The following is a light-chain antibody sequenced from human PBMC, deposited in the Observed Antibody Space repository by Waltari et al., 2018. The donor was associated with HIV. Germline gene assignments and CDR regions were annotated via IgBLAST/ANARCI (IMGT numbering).Light chain of an antibody. CDR2: GNS. V-gene: IGLV1-40*01. J-gene: IGLJ3*02. CDR3: QSYDSSLSVWV. Sequence: QSVLTQPPSVSEAPGQRVTISCTGSSSNIGAAYDVHWYQKLPGTAPKLLIPGNSNRPPGVLDRFSGSKSGTSASLAITELQAEDEADYYCQSYDSSLSVWVFGGGTKLTVL. CDR1: SSNIGAAYD.